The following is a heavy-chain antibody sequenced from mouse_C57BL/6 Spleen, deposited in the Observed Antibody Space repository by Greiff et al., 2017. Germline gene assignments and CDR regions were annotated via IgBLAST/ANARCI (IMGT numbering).Heavy chain of an antibody. D-gene: IGHD1-1*01. CDR1: GYTFTDYE. CDR2: IDPETGGT. V-gene: IGHV1-15*01. J-gene: IGHJ2*01. CDR3: TSNYGSSYDY. Sequence: QVQLQQSGAELVRPGASVTLSCKASGYTFTDYEMHWVKQTPVHGLEWIGAIDPETGGTAYNQKFKGKAILTADKSSSTAYMELRSLTSEDSAVYYCTSNYGSSYDYWGQGTTRTVSS.